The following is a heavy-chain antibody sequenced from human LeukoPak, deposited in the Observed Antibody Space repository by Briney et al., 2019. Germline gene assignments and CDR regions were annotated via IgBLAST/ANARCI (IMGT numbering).Heavy chain of an antibody. CDR3: ATAGPRLYYFDY. CDR1: GYTLTELS. V-gene: IGHV1-24*01. J-gene: IGHJ4*02. CDR2: FDPEDGET. Sequence: ASVKVSFKVSGYTLTELSMHWVRQAPGKGLEWMGGFDPEDGETIYAQKFQGRVTMTEDTSTDTAYMELSSLRSEDTAVYYCATAGPRLYYFDYWGQGTLVTVSS.